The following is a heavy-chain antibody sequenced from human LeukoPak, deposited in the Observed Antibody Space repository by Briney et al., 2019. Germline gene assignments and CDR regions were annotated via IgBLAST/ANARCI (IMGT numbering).Heavy chain of an antibody. D-gene: IGHD4-17*01. Sequence: SGGSLRLSCAASGFTFSSYWMHWVRQAPGKGLVWVSHINSDGSTINYADSVKGRFTISRDNAKNTLYLQMNSLRAEDTAVYYCVRPYGPGGFDIWGQGTMVTVSS. CDR1: GFTFSSYW. V-gene: IGHV3-74*01. CDR2: INSDGSTI. J-gene: IGHJ3*02. CDR3: VRPYGPGGFDI.